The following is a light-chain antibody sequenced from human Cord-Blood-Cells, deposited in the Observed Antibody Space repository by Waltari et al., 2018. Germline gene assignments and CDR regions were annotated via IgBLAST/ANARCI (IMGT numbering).Light chain of an antibody. J-gene: IGKJ3*01. V-gene: IGKV1-39*01. CDR3: QQSYSTPRT. CDR1: QSISSY. Sequence: DIQITQSPSSLFASVGDRVTITCRASQSISSYLNWYQQKPGKDPKLLIYAASSLQSGVPSTFSGSGSGTEFTLTISSLQPEDFATYYCQQSYSTPRTFGPGTKVDIK. CDR2: AAS.